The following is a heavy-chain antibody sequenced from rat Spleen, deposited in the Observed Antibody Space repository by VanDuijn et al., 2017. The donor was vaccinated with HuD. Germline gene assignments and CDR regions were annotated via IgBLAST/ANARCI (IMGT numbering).Heavy chain of an antibody. CDR3: ARGWERFAY. CDR2: MLTGGNT. CDR1: GFSLTSYT. J-gene: IGHJ3*01. D-gene: IGHD5-1*01. V-gene: IGHV2-6*01. Sequence: QVQLKESGPGLVQPSQTLSLTCTVSGFSLTSYTISWVRQPPGKGLEWIAAMLTGGNTYYNPALKSRLSISRDTSKSQVFLKMNILQTEDTAMYFWARGWERFAYWGQGTLVTVSS.